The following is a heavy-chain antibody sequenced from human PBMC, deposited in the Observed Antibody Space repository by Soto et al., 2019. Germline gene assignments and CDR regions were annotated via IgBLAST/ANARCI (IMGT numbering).Heavy chain of an antibody. CDR2: IYYSGST. Sequence: LSLTCTVSGGSISSGGYYWSWIRQHPGKGLEWIGYIYYSGSTYYNPSLKSRVTISVDTSKNQFSLKLSSVTAADTAVYYCARDYSSGWSGNWFDPWGQGTLVTVSS. D-gene: IGHD6-19*01. CDR1: GGSISSGGYY. J-gene: IGHJ5*02. V-gene: IGHV4-31*03. CDR3: ARDYSSGWSGNWFDP.